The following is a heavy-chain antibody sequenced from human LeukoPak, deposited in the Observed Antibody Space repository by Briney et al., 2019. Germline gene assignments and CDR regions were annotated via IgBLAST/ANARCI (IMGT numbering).Heavy chain of an antibody. CDR2: IWYDGSNK. J-gene: IGHJ5*02. Sequence: GRSLRLFCAASGFTFSSYGMHWVRQAPGKGLEWVAVIWYDGSNKYYADSVKGRFTISRDNSKNTLYLQMNSLRAEDTAVYYCAREEAASDDYYGSGSYYPSWFDPWGQGTLVTVSS. CDR3: AREEAASDDYYGSGSYYPSWFDP. V-gene: IGHV3-33*01. D-gene: IGHD3-10*01. CDR1: GFTFSSYG.